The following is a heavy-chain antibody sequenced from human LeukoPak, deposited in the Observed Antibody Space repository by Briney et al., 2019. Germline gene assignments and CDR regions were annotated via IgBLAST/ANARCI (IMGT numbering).Heavy chain of an antibody. V-gene: IGHV3-23*01. D-gene: IGHD5-24*01. Sequence: GGSLRLSCAASGFTFSSYAMTWVRQAPGKGLEWVSAISGSGRTTFYADSVKGRFTISRDNSKNTLYLQMNSLRAEDTAVYYCAQTHYNPYYFAYWGQGTLVTVSS. CDR2: ISGSGRTT. CDR1: GFTFSSYA. CDR3: AQTHYNPYYFAY. J-gene: IGHJ4*02.